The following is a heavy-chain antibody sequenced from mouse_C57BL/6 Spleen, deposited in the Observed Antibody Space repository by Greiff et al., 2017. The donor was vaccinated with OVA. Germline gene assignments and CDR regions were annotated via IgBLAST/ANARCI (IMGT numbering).Heavy chain of an antibody. V-gene: IGHV8-12*01. Sequence: QVTLKECGPGILQSSQTLSLTCSFSGFSLSTSGMGVSWIRQPSGKGLEWLAHIYWDDDKRYNPSLKSRLTIAKDTSRNQVFLKITSVDTADTATYDCARRANYGSSQSYAMDYWGQGTSVTVSS. J-gene: IGHJ4*01. D-gene: IGHD1-1*01. CDR1: GFSLSTSGMG. CDR3: ARRANYGSSQSYAMDY. CDR2: IYWDDDK.